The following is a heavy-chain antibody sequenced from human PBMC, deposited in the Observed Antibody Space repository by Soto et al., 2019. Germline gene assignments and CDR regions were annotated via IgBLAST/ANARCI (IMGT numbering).Heavy chain of an antibody. V-gene: IGHV4-30-2*01. Sequence: PSETLSLTCAVSGGSISSGGYSWSWIRQPPGKGLEWIGYIYHSGSTYYNPSLKSRVTISVDRSKNQFSLKLSSVTAADTAVYYCARDRGITGTTGFYYYYGMDVWGQGTTVT. J-gene: IGHJ6*02. CDR2: IYHSGST. D-gene: IGHD1-7*01. CDR1: GGSISSGGYS. CDR3: ARDRGITGTTGFYYYYGMDV.